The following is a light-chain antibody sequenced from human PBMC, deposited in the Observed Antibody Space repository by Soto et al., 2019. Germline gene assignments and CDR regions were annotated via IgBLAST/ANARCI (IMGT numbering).Light chain of an antibody. Sequence: QSVLTQPASVSGSPGQSITISCTGTSSVLGSYNLVSWYQHHPGKAPKLLIYEDNKRPSGVSNRFSGSKSGNTASLTISGLQAEDEAAYYCCSYAGSGPYVFGTGPQGHRP. V-gene: IGLV2-23*01. J-gene: IGLJ1*01. CDR2: EDN. CDR1: SSVLGSYNL. CDR3: CSYAGSGPYV.